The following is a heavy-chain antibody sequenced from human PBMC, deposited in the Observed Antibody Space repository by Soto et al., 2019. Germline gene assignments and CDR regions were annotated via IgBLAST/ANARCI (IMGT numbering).Heavy chain of an antibody. V-gene: IGHV3-30*04. Sequence: QVQVVESGGGVVQPGRSLRLSCAASGFTFRNYAIHWVRQAPGKGLEWVAVISYDGRNEYYADSVRGRFTISRDNSKNAMCLQMNSLRAEDTAGCYCAKGAGYSSTWTASWGQGTLVTVSS. J-gene: IGHJ5*02. CDR3: AKGAGYSSTWTAS. CDR2: ISYDGRNE. D-gene: IGHD6-13*01. CDR1: GFTFRNYA.